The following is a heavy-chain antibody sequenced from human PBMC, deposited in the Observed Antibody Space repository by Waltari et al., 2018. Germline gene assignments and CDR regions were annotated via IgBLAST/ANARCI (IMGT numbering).Heavy chain of an antibody. J-gene: IGHJ6*02. V-gene: IGHV1-69*08. CDR2: TIPIRGIA. CDR3: ARDGYSSGWYGYYGMDV. D-gene: IGHD6-19*01. Sequence: QVQLVQSGAEVKKPGSSVKVSCKASGGTFSSYTISWVRQAPGQGLEWMGRTIPIRGIANYAQKFQGRVTITADKSTSTAYMELSSLRSEDTAVYYCARDGYSSGWYGYYGMDVWGQGTTVTVSS. CDR1: GGTFSSYT.